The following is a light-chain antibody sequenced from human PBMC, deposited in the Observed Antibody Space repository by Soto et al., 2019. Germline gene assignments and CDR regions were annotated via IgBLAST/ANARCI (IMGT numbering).Light chain of an antibody. J-gene: IGKJ4*01. V-gene: IGKV3-15*01. CDR1: QTVGTS. CDR3: QQHNAWPLT. CDR2: GAS. Sequence: EIVLTQSPATLSVSPGERATLSSRASQTVGTSLVWYQQTPGQAPSLLIYGASTRAAGIPARFSGSGSGTDFTLTISSLQSEDFAVYYCQQHNAWPLTFGGGTEVEIK.